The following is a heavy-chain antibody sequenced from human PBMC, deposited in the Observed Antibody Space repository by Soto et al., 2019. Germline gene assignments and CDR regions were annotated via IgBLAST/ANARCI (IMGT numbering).Heavy chain of an antibody. J-gene: IGHJ6*03. D-gene: IGHD3-10*01. Sequence: QVQLQESGPGLVKPSQTLSLTCIVSVCSISSGGYYCSWIRQHPGKGLEWIGNIYYSGRTYYNPSLKSRLIVSVDPSKTQCSLNLSSVTAADTADYCCARFWVRCGDLSSDRNYYYYIDVWGKGTTVTVSS. CDR2: IYYSGRT. CDR1: VCSISSGGYY. V-gene: IGHV4-31*03. CDR3: ARFWVRCGDLSSDRNYYYYIDV.